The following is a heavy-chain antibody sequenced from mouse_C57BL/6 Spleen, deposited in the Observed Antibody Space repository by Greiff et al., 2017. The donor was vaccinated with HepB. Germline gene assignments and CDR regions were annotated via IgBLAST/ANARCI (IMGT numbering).Heavy chain of an antibody. CDR2: IRNKANGYTT. D-gene: IGHD1-1*01. CDR1: GFTFTDYY. V-gene: IGHV7-3*01. J-gene: IGHJ1*03. CDR3: AISPAYYGSSNWYFDV. Sequence: EVKLVESGGGLVQPGGSLSLSCAASGFTFTDYYMSWVRQPPGKALEWLGFIRNKANGYTTEYSASVKGRFTISRDNSQSILYLQMNALRAEDSATYYCAISPAYYGSSNWYFDVWGTGTTVTVSS.